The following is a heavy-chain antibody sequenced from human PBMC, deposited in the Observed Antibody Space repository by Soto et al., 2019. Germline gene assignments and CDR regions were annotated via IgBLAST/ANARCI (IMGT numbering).Heavy chain of an antibody. CDR1: GFTFSNFA. CDR2: ISGSGDDT. V-gene: IGHV3-23*01. D-gene: IGHD1-1*01. J-gene: IGHJ4*02. CDR3: ANPISQTGTTFGF. Sequence: QLLESGGGFVQPGGSLRLSCVASGFTFSNFAMAWVRQAPGEGLEWVSAISGSGDDTFYADSMKGRFTISRDNSKDTLYLQINSLRAEDTAVYYCANPISQTGTTFGFWGQGTLVTVSS.